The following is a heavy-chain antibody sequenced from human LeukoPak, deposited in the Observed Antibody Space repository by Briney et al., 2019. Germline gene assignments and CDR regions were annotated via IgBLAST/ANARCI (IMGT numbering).Heavy chain of an antibody. CDR3: AREFGIAVAGTGNY. J-gene: IGHJ4*02. CDR1: GYTFTGYY. D-gene: IGHD6-19*01. CDR2: INPNSGGT. V-gene: IGHV1-2*02. Sequence: ASVKVSCKASGYTFTGYYMHWVRPAPGQGLEWMGWINPNSGGTNYAQKFQGRVTMTRDTSISTAYMELSRLRSDDTAVYYCAREFGIAVAGTGNYWGQGTLVTVSS.